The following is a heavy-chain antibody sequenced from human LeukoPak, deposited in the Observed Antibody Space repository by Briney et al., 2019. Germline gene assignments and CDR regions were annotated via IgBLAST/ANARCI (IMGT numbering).Heavy chain of an antibody. CDR3: ARDVGSLVVDY. Sequence: ASVKVSCKASGYTFTNYYMHWARQAPGQGLEWMGIINPSSGGATYAQKFQGRVTMTRDTFTSTVYMELSSLRSEDTAVYYCARDVGSLVVDYWGQGTLVPVSS. J-gene: IGHJ4*02. CDR2: INPSSGGA. V-gene: IGHV1-46*01. CDR1: GYTFTNYY. D-gene: IGHD2-8*02.